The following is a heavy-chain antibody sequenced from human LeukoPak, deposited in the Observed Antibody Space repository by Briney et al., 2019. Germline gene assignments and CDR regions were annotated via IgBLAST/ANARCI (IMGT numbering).Heavy chain of an antibody. J-gene: IGHJ4*02. V-gene: IGHV3-30*04. D-gene: IGHD5-18*01. CDR1: GFTFRSSA. Sequence: GESLKISCAASGFTFRSSAMHWVRQAPGKGLEWVAVTSYDGRNKYYADSAKGRFTISRDNSKNTLYLQMNSLRPEDTAVYYCTRDGYGLDTPMVSTNFDYWGQGTLVTVSS. CDR2: TSYDGRNK. CDR3: TRDGYGLDTPMVSTNFDY.